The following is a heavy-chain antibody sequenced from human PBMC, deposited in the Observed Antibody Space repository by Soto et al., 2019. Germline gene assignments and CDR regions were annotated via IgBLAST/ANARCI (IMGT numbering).Heavy chain of an antibody. J-gene: IGHJ5*02. Sequence: PSETLSLTCTVSGDSIGSYYWSWIRQPPGKGLEWIGYIYYSGSTNYNPSLKSRVTISVDTSKNQFSLKLSSVTAADTAVYYCARGDPYNWFDPWGQGTLVTVS. CDR2: IYYSGST. CDR3: ARGDPYNWFDP. D-gene: IGHD1-26*01. CDR1: GDSIGSYY. V-gene: IGHV4-59*01.